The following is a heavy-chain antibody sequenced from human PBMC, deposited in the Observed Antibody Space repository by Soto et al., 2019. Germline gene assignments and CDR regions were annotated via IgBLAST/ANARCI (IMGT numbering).Heavy chain of an antibody. J-gene: IGHJ4*02. CDR3: VNGDYY. CDR2: INRDSNT. V-gene: IGHV3-48*01. CDR1: GFTFSNHV. Sequence: EEQLVESGGGLVQPGGSLRLSCAASGFTFSNHVMNWVRQAPGRGLEWVSSINRDSNTFYADSVKGRFTISRDNAKDSLYLQVNSLRADDTAVYYCVNGDYYVDQGTLVTVSS. D-gene: IGHD4-17*01.